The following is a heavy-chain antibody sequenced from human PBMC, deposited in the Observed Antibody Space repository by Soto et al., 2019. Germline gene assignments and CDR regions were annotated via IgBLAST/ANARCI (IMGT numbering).Heavy chain of an antibody. CDR1: GYTFTDHY. Sequence: ASVKVSCKASGYTFTDHYIHWLRRAPGQSLEWMGWINPYSGGTHFARKFQDRVTMARDTSVGTAYMELSGLKSDDTAVYYCARPKYGETYFDSWGQGTVVTVSS. V-gene: IGHV1-2*02. CDR3: ARPKYGETYFDS. J-gene: IGHJ4*02. CDR2: INPYSGGT. D-gene: IGHD2-21*01.